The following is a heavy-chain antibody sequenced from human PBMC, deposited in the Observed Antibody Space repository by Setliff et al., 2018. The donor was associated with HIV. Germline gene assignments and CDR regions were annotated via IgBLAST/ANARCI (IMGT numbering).Heavy chain of an antibody. D-gene: IGHD3-22*01. V-gene: IGHV1-69*13. J-gene: IGHJ3*01. CDR3: ATGRHYYDSSDYPANPFDV. Sequence: SVKVSCRASGGIFMNSAFNWVRQARGQGPEWMGSIIPIFGTGNYAQKFQGRVTITADESTSTAYMELRGLRSEDTALYYCATGRHYYDSSDYPANPFDVWGQGTLVT. CDR2: IIPIFGTG. CDR1: GGIFMNSA.